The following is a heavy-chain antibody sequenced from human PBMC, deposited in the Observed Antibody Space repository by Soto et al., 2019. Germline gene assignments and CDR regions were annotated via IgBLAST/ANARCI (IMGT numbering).Heavy chain of an antibody. CDR2: IKFDSSER. V-gene: IGHV3-7*01. CDR1: GFSFGYYW. J-gene: IGHJ4*02. CDR3: ATLNSFGSDY. Sequence: GGSLRLSCAASGFSFGYYWMSWVRQAPGKGLEWVATIKFDSSERKYADSVKGRFTISRDNAKSTLYLQMNSLRAEDTAVYYCATLNSFGSDYWGRGTLVTVSS. D-gene: IGHD5-18*01.